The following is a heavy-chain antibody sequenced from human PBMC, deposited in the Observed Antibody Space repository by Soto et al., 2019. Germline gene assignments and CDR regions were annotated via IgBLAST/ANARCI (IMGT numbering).Heavy chain of an antibody. CDR3: ARAHYGDYGYGMDV. CDR1: GGSISSGGYS. Sequence: QLQLQESGSGLVKPSQTLSLTCAVSGGSISSGGYSWTWIRQPPGKGLEWIGYISHSGSAYYNPSLKSRVTISVDRSKNQFSLKLSSVTAAATAVYYCARAHYGDYGYGMDVWGQGTTVTVSS. CDR2: ISHSGSA. J-gene: IGHJ6*02. D-gene: IGHD4-17*01. V-gene: IGHV4-30-2*01.